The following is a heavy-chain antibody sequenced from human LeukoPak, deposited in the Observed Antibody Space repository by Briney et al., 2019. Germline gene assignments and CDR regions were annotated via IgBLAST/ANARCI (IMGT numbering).Heavy chain of an antibody. CDR2: ISSNGSTI. CDR1: GFTFSDYY. V-gene: IGHV3-11*04. J-gene: IGHJ4*02. Sequence: GGSLRLSCAASGFTFSDYYMSWIRQAPGKGLEWVSYISSNGSTIYYADSVKGRFTISRDNAKNSLYLQMNSLRAEDTAVYYCARSKRVSSSFDYWGQGTLVTVSS. D-gene: IGHD6-6*01. CDR3: ARSKRVSSSFDY.